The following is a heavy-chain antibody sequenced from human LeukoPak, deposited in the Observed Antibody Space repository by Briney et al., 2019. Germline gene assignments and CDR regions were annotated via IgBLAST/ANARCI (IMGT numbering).Heavy chain of an antibody. CDR1: GDSISSSSYY. V-gene: IGHV4-39*07. CDR2: VYYSGIT. Sequence: PSETLSLTCTVSGDSISSSSYYWGLIRQPPGKGLEWIGNVYYSGITYYNPSLKSRVTISVDTSKNQFSLKLSSVTAADTAVYYCARAPGRRTGVRGVTRPPPPYYYYMDVWGKGTTVTISS. J-gene: IGHJ6*03. CDR3: ARAPGRRTGVRGVTRPPPPYYYYMDV. D-gene: IGHD3-10*01.